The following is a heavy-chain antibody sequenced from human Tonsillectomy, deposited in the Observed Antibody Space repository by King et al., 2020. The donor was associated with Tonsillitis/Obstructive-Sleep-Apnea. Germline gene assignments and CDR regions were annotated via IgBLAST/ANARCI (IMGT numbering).Heavy chain of an antibody. CDR3: AREFCSSASCHPYFYGMDV. CDR2: ISSYGDNT. D-gene: IGHD2-2*01. J-gene: IGHJ6*02. CDR1: GFTFSSYN. V-gene: IGHV3-64*01. Sequence: VQLVESGGGLVQPGGSLRLSCAASGFTFSSYNMYWVRQAPGKGLEYVSGISSYGDNTYYENSVKGRFTISRDNSKNSLYLQMGSLRTEDMAVYYCAREFCSSASCHPYFYGMDVWGQGTTVTVS.